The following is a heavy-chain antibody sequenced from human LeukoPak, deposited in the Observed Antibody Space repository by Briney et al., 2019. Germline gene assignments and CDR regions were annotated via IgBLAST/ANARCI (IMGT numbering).Heavy chain of an antibody. V-gene: IGHV1-69*13. J-gene: IGHJ5*02. Sequence: SVKVSCKASGYTFTSYGISWVRQAPGQGLEWMGGIIPIFGTANYAQKFQGRVTITADESTSTAYMELSSLRSEDTAVYYCARTPTYCSSTSCYDDPWGQGTLVTVSS. D-gene: IGHD2-2*01. CDR2: IIPIFGTA. CDR3: ARTPTYCSSTSCYDDP. CDR1: GYTFTSYG.